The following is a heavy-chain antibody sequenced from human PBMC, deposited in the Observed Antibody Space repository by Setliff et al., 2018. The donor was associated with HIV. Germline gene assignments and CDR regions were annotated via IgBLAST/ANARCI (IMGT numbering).Heavy chain of an antibody. J-gene: IGHJ4*02. CDR2: IHTGGRT. Sequence: PSETLSLTCTVSDDSISSNYWSWIRQSAGKGLEWVGRIHTGGRTNYNPSLKGRVTMSVDTSKNQFSLNVISVTAADTAVYYCARDLEMAQEMWGQGTLVTVSS. CDR3: ARDLEMAQEM. V-gene: IGHV4-4*07. CDR1: DDSISSNY.